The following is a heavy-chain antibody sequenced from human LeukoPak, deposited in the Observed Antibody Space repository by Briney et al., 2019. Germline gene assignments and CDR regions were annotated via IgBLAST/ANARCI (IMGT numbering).Heavy chain of an antibody. CDR1: GYSFTSNY. V-gene: IGHV1-46*01. CDR2: IYPRDGST. D-gene: IGHD2-2*01. Sequence: ASVKVSCKASGYSFTSNYIHWVRQAPGQGLEWMGMIYPRDGSTSYAQRFQGRVTMTRDTSTSTVYMELSSLRSEDTAVYYCARDSVPAAMGWFDPWGQGTLVTVSS. CDR3: ARDSVPAAMGWFDP. J-gene: IGHJ5*02.